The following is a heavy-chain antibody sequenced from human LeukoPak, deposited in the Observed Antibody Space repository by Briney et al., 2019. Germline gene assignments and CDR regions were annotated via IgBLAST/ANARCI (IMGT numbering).Heavy chain of an antibody. CDR1: GYTFTGYY. Sequence: GASVKVSCKASGYTFTGYYIHWVRQAPGQGLEWMGWINPNSGGTSYAQKFQGRVTMTRDTSISTAYMELSRLRYDDTAVYYCAREEWERKGDNWFDPWGQGTLVTVSS. D-gene: IGHD1-26*01. V-gene: IGHV1-2*02. J-gene: IGHJ5*02. CDR3: AREEWERKGDNWFDP. CDR2: INPNSGGT.